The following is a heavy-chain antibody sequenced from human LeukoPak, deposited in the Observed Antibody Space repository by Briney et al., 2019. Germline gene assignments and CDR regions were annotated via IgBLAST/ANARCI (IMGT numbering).Heavy chain of an antibody. Sequence: GGSLRLSCAASGFTFSSYGMHWVRQAPGKGLEWVAFIRYDGSNKYYADSVKGRFTISRDNSKNTLYLQMNSLRAEDTAVYYCAKDTVVVPAATLRDDAFDIWGQGTMVTVSS. V-gene: IGHV3-30*02. D-gene: IGHD2-2*01. CDR1: GFTFSSYG. J-gene: IGHJ3*02. CDR3: AKDTVVVPAATLRDDAFDI. CDR2: IRYDGSNK.